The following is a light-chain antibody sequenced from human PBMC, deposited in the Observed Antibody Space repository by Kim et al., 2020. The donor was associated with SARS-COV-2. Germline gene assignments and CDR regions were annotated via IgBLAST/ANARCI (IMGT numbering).Light chain of an antibody. V-gene: IGKV1-33*01. CDR3: QQYDDLPYT. CDR2: DAS. CDR1: QDMSYY. J-gene: IGKJ2*01. Sequence: SASVGDRVTITCQANQDMSYYLNWYPHKPGKASKLLIYDASNVETGVPSRFSGSGFGTDFTFSISSLPPEDIATYYSQQYDDLPYTFGQGTKREI.